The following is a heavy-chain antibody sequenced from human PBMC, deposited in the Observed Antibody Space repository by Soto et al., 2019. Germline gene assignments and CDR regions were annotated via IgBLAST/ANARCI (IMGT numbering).Heavy chain of an antibody. V-gene: IGHV4-30-4*01. D-gene: IGHD2-8*01. Sequence: QVQLQESGPGLVKPSQTLSLTCNVSGGSIDSNHYWSWIRQSPGKGLEWLGYIDRSGTPYYNPSLNSRLTISKDTSKNHFSLRLTSVTAADTAVYYCARDRHCPDGLCLYYFDLWGQGILVTVSP. J-gene: IGHJ4*02. CDR3: ARDRHCPDGLCLYYFDL. CDR1: GGSIDSNHY. CDR2: IDRSGTP.